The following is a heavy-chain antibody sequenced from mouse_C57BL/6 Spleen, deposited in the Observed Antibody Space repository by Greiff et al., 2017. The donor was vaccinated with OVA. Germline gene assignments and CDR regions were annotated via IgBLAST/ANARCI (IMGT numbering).Heavy chain of an antibody. J-gene: IGHJ4*01. CDR1: GFSLSTFGMG. D-gene: IGHD6-1*01. CDR2: IWWDDDK. V-gene: IGHV8-8*01. CDR3: ARIAQPGGGLAMDY. Sequence: QVTLKECGPGILQPSQTLSLTCSFSGFSLSTFGMGVGWIRQPSGKGLEWLAHIWWDDDKYYNPALKSRLTISKDTSKNQVFLKIANVDTADTATYYCARIAQPGGGLAMDYWGQGTSVTVSS.